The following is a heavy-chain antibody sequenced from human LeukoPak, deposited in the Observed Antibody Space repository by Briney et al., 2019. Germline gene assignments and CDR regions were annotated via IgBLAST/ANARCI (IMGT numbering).Heavy chain of an antibody. D-gene: IGHD2-2*01. CDR1: GYTFTGYY. V-gene: IGHV1-2*02. CDR3: ARDGSSTSYYMDV. CDR2: INPNSGGT. J-gene: IGHJ6*03. Sequence: GASVKVSCKASGYTFTGYYMHWVRQAPGQGLEWMGWINPNSGGTNYAQKFRGRVTMTRDTSISTAYMELSRLRSDDTAVYYCARDGSSTSYYMDVWGKGTTVTVSS.